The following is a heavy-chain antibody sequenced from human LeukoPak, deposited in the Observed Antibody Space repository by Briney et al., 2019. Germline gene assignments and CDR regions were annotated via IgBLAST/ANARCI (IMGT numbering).Heavy chain of an antibody. CDR3: ARAAGPPDPNYFDY. V-gene: IGHV3-23*01. J-gene: IGHJ4*02. Sequence: GGSLRLSCAASGFSFSSYAMTWVRQAPGKGLEWVSDISGSGASTYYADSVKGRFTISRDNAKNSLYLQMNSLRAEDTAVYYCARAAGPPDPNYFDYWGQGTLVTVSS. D-gene: IGHD6-13*01. CDR1: GFSFSSYA. CDR2: ISGSGAST.